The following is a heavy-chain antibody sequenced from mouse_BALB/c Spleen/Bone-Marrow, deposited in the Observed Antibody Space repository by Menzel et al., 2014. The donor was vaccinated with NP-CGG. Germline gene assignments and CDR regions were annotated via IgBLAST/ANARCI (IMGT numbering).Heavy chain of an antibody. Sequence: EVQLQQSGAELVKPGASVKLSCTASGFNIKDTYMHWVKQRPGQGLEWIGRIDPANGNTKYDPKFQGKATITADTSSNTAYLQLSSLTSEDTAVYYGSSYAMDYWGQGTSVTVSS. CDR3: SSYAMDY. CDR2: IDPANGNT. V-gene: IGHV14-3*02. J-gene: IGHJ4*01. CDR1: GFNIKDTY.